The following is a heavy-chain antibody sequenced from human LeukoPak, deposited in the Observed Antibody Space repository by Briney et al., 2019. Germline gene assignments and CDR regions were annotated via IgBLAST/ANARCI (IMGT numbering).Heavy chain of an antibody. CDR1: GGSISSGDYY. V-gene: IGHV4-30-4*01. Sequence: PSQTLSLTCTVSGGSISSGDYYWSWIRQPPGKGLEWIGYIYYSGSTYYNPSLKNRVTISVDTSKNQFSLKLSSVTAADTAVYYCARADGGYYYPLDYWGQGTLVTVSS. D-gene: IGHD3-22*01. CDR3: ARADGGYYYPLDY. CDR2: IYYSGST. J-gene: IGHJ4*02.